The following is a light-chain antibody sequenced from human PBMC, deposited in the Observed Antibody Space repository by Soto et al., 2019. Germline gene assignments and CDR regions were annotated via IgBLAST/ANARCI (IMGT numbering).Light chain of an antibody. V-gene: IGKV1-33*01. CDR2: DAS. Sequence: DIQMPESRSTMSGSVGASAPITRRASQTIRSWLAWYQQKPGRAPKLLIYDASNLEAGVPSRFRGSGSGTDFTFTISRLQPEDIATYYCQQYENLPTFGQGTRLEIK. CDR1: QTIRSW. J-gene: IGKJ5*01. CDR3: QQYENLPT.